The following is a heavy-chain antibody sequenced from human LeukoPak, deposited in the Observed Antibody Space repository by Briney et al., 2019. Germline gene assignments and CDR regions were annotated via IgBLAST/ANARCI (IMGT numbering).Heavy chain of an antibody. Sequence: PGGSLRLSCAASGFTFISYWMSWVRQAPGKGLEWIGSIYYSGSTYYNPSLKSRVTISVDTSKNQFSLKLSSVTAADTAVYYCARTDMVVAATASFDYWGQGTLVTVSS. D-gene: IGHD2-15*01. CDR2: IYYSGST. CDR1: GFTFISYW. J-gene: IGHJ4*02. CDR3: ARTDMVVAATASFDY. V-gene: IGHV4-39*01.